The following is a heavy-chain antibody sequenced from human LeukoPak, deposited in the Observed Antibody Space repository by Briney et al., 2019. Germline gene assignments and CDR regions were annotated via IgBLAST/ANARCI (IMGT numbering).Heavy chain of an antibody. CDR2: ISGSSGII. D-gene: IGHD3-22*01. CDR3: ARDLKVEDNSGYYAFDY. J-gene: IGHJ4*02. Sequence: GGSLRLSCAASGFTFNTYTMNWVRQAPGKGLEWVSYISGSSGIIDYADSVKGRFSISRDNAKNILYLQINSLRAEDTAVYYCARDLKVEDNSGYYAFDYWGQGTLVTVSS. CDR1: GFTFNTYT. V-gene: IGHV3-48*04.